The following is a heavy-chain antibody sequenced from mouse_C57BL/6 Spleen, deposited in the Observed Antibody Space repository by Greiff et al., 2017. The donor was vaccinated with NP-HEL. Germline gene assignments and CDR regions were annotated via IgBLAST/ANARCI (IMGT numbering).Heavy chain of an antibody. CDR2: IDPSDSYT. CDR1: GYTFTSYW. CDR3: ATPFTTVVATRFAY. D-gene: IGHD1-1*01. J-gene: IGHJ3*01. V-gene: IGHV1-50*01. Sequence: QVQLQQPGAELVKPGASVKLSCKASGYTFTSYWMQWVKQRPGQGLEWIGEIDPSDSYTNYNQKFKGKATLTVDTSSSTAYMQLSSLTSEDSAVYYCATPFTTVVATRFAYWGQGTLVTVSA.